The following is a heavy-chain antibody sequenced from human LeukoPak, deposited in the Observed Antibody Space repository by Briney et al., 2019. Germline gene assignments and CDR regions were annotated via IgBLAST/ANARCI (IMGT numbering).Heavy chain of an antibody. CDR3: ARVPFLTENWFDP. Sequence: SVKVSCKASGGTFSSYAISWVRQAPGQGLEWMGGIIPIFGTANYAQKFQGRVTITADNSTSTAYMELISLRSEDTAVYYCARVPFLTENWFDPWGQGTLVTVSS. CDR1: GGTFSSYA. J-gene: IGHJ5*02. V-gene: IGHV1-69*06. CDR2: IIPIFGTA. D-gene: IGHD1-14*01.